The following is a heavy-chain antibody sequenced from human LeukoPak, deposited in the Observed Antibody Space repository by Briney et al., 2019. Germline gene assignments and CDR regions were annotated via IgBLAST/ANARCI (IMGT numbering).Heavy chain of an antibody. CDR1: GFSFSDYS. Sequence: GGSLRLSCAASGFSFSDYSMTWVRQAPGKALEWVSSISGNSFHIFYADSVKGRFTISRDNSKNTLYLQMNSLRAEDTAVYYCARSSTVVTLDFDYWGQGTLVTVSS. CDR2: ISGNSFHI. J-gene: IGHJ4*02. CDR3: ARSSTVVTLDFDY. D-gene: IGHD4-23*01. V-gene: IGHV3-21*01.